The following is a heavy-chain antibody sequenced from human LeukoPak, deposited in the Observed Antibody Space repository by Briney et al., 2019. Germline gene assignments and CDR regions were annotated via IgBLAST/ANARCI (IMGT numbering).Heavy chain of an antibody. V-gene: IGHV3-7*02. CDR1: GFTFSSSW. Sequence: PGGSLRLSCAASGFTFSSSWMSWIRQAPGQGLEWVANIKEDGNEEHYVDSVRGRFTISRDNAKSSLYLQMNSLRAEDTAVYYCAKNYGGNSGTGYWGPGTLVTVSS. J-gene: IGHJ4*02. D-gene: IGHD4-23*01. CDR2: IKEDGNEE. CDR3: AKNYGGNSGTGY.